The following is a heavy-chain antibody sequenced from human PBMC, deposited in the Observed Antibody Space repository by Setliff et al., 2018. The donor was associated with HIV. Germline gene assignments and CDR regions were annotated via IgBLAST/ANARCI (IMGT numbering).Heavy chain of an antibody. D-gene: IGHD6-19*01. CDR2: IIPIIGTT. Sequence: SVKVSCKASGDAFSNYAFIWVRQAPGQGLEWIGGIIPIIGTTNYAQKFQGRVTMTEDTSTYTAYMELSGLRSDDTAVYYCARPIAVAGIYYFDYWGQGTLVTVSS. J-gene: IGHJ4*02. CDR3: ARPIAVAGIYYFDY. CDR1: GDAFSNYA. V-gene: IGHV1-69*06.